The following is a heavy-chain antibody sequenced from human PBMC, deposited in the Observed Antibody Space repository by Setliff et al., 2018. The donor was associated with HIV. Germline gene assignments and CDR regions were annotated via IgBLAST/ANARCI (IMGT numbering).Heavy chain of an antibody. Sequence: PSETLSLTCAVYGGSFSDYYWNWIRQPPGKGLEWIGEINHSGSTNYNPSLKSRVTISLDTSKNQFSLKLTSVSAADTAVYYCARRGIAAAGSDSWGQGTLVTVSS. CDR2: INHSGST. CDR3: ARRGIAAAGSDS. J-gene: IGHJ4*02. D-gene: IGHD6-13*01. V-gene: IGHV4-34*01. CDR1: GGSFSDYY.